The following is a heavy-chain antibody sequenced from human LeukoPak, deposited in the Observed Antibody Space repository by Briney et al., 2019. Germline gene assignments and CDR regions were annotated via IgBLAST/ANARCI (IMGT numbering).Heavy chain of an antibody. D-gene: IGHD3-22*01. CDR1: GFTFDDYA. V-gene: IGHV3-43*02. Sequence: GGSLRLSCAASGFTFDDYAMHWVRQAPGKGLEWVSLISGDGASTYYADSVKGRFTISRDNSKNSLYLQMNSLRTEDTALYYCAKDITGRVLAYYYDSSGYYFSWGQGTLVTVSS. J-gene: IGHJ5*02. CDR3: AKDITGRVLAYYYDSSGYYFS. CDR2: ISGDGAST.